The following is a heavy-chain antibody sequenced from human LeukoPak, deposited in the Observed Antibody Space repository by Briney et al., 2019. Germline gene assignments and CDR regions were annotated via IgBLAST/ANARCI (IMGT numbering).Heavy chain of an antibody. CDR2: ISYDGSNK. V-gene: IGHV3-30*18. Sequence: GGSLRLSCAASGFTFRAYGMHWVRQAPGKGLEWVAVISYDGSNKYYADSVKGRFTISRDNSKNPLYLQMNSMRAEDTAMYYCAKDVGARSWGQGTLVTVSS. CDR1: GFTFRAYG. J-gene: IGHJ4*02. D-gene: IGHD1-26*01. CDR3: AKDVGARS.